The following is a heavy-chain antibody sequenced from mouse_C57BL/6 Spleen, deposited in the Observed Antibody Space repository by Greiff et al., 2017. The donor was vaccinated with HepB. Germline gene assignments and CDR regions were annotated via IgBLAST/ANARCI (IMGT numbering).Heavy chain of an antibody. CDR3: ARNYGSREWYFDV. D-gene: IGHD1-1*01. CDR1: GYSITSGYY. CDR2: ISYDGSN. V-gene: IGHV3-6*01. Sequence: EVQLQQSGPGLVKPSQSLSLTCSVTGYSITSGYYWNWIRQFPGNKLEWMGYISYDGSNNYNPSLKNRISITRDTSKNQFFLKLNSVTTEDTATYYCARNYGSREWYFDVWGTGTTVTVSS. J-gene: IGHJ1*03.